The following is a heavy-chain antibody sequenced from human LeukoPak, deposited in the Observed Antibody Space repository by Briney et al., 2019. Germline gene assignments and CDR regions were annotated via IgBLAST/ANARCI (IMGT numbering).Heavy chain of an antibody. D-gene: IGHD3-22*01. J-gene: IGHJ4*02. Sequence: GGSLRLSYAASGFTFSSYAMSWGRQAPGKGLEWVSGISGSGDNTYYADSVKGRFTISRDNSKNTLYVQVNSLGTEDTAAYYCAKGSYYDSSGSFYFDYWGQGTLVTVSS. V-gene: IGHV3-23*01. CDR3: AKGSYYDSSGSFYFDY. CDR1: GFTFSSYA. CDR2: ISGSGDNT.